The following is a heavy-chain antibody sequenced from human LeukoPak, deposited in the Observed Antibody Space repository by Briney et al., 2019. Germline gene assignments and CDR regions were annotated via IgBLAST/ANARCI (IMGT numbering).Heavy chain of an antibody. CDR3: ARPTLYCSSTSCYMLHDAFDI. J-gene: IGHJ3*02. D-gene: IGHD2-2*02. CDR1: GYTFTSYD. CDR2: MNPNSGGT. Sequence: ASVKVSCKASGYTFTSYDINWVRQATGQGLEWMGWMNPNSGGTNYAQKFQGRVTMTRDTSISTAYMELSRLRSDDTAVYYCARPTLYCSSTSCYMLHDAFDIWGQGTMVTVSS. V-gene: IGHV1-2*02.